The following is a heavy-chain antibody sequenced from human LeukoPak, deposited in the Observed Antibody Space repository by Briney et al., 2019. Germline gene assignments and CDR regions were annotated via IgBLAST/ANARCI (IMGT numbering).Heavy chain of an antibody. CDR1: GFTFSRYG. CDR3: AKDQQVGAAAYYFDS. D-gene: IGHD2-2*01. CDR2: IANDGKDK. J-gene: IGHJ4*02. V-gene: IGHV3-30*18. Sequence: PGRSLRLSCAASGFTFSRYGLHWVRQAPGKELEWVTVIANDGKDKKYADSVKGRFTISRDNSKSTLYLQMNSLRAEDTGVYYCAKDQQVGAAAYYFDSWGQGTLVTVSS.